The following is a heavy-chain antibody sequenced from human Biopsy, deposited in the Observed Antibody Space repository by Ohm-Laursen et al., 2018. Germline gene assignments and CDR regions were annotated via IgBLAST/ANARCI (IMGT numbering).Heavy chain of an antibody. CDR2: IIPMFGTA. Sequence: ASVKVSCKASGGTFINYAISWVRQAPGQGLKWMGGIIPMFGTANYAQMFQGRVTMTRDTSKSTVYMELSSLRSADTAVYFCARNTGWYGDLYYFDYWGQGTLVTVSS. J-gene: IGHJ4*02. V-gene: IGHV1-69*05. CDR3: ARNTGWYGDLYYFDY. CDR1: GGTFINYA. D-gene: IGHD6-19*01.